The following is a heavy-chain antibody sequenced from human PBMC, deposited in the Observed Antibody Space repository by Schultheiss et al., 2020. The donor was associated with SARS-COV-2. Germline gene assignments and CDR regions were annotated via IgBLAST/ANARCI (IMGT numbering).Heavy chain of an antibody. CDR3: AQTYYYGSGSYSPFDY. CDR2: INHSGST. D-gene: IGHD3-10*01. V-gene: IGHV4-34*09. J-gene: IGHJ4*02. CDR1: GGSFSGYY. Sequence: SETLSLTCAVYGGSFSGYYWSWIRQPPGKGLEWIGEINHSGSTNYNPSLKSLVTISVDTSKNQFSLKLSSVTAADTAVYYCAQTYYYGSGSYSPFDYWGQGTLVTVSS.